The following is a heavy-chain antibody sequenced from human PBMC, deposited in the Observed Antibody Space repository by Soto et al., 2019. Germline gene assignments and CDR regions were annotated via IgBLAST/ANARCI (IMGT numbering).Heavy chain of an antibody. CDR3: ARDLNYYDSSGYSPPSNWFDP. J-gene: IGHJ5*02. CDR2: IYYSGST. V-gene: IGHV4-31*03. CDR1: GGSISSGGYY. Sequence: SETLSLTCTVSGGSISSGGYYWSWIRQHPGKGLEWIGYIYYSGSTYYNPSLKGRVTISVDTSKNQFSLKLSSVTAADTAVYYCARDLNYYDSSGYSPPSNWFDPWGQGTLVTVSS. D-gene: IGHD3-22*01.